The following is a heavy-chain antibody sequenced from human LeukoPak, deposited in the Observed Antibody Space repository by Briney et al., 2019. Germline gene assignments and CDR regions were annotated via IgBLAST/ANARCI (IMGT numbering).Heavy chain of an antibody. D-gene: IGHD4-11*01. Sequence: RASVKVSCKASGGTFNSYAISWVRQAPGQGLEWMGGIIPIFGTANYAQKFRGRVTITADESTSTAYMELSSLRSEDTAVYYCARDFVDYSKPTYGMDVWGQGTTVTVSS. CDR2: IIPIFGTA. CDR3: ARDFVDYSKPTYGMDV. J-gene: IGHJ6*02. V-gene: IGHV1-69*13. CDR1: GGTFNSYA.